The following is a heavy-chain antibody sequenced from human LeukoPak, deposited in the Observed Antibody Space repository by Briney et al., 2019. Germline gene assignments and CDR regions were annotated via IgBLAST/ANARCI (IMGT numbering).Heavy chain of an antibody. CDR1: GGSFSGYY. J-gene: IGHJ4*02. Sequence: SETLSLTCAVYGGSFSGYYWSWIRQPPGKGLEWIGEINHSGSTNYNPSLKSRVTISVDTSKNQFSLKLSSVTAADTAVYYCAREVPVTAMGGLYFDYWGQGTLVTVSS. D-gene: IGHD5-18*01. CDR2: INHSGST. V-gene: IGHV4-34*01. CDR3: AREVPVTAMGGLYFDY.